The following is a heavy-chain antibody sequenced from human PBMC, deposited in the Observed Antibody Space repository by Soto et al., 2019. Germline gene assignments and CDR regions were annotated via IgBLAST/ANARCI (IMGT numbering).Heavy chain of an antibody. Sequence: QVQLVESGGGVVQPGRSLRLSCAASGFTFSSYAMHWVRQAPGKGLEWVAVISYDGSNKYYADSVKGRFTISRDNSKNTLYLQMNSRRAEDTAVYYCARDLVRGGGLGDYYGMDVWGQGTTVTVSS. D-gene: IGHD3-16*01. V-gene: IGHV3-30-3*01. CDR1: GFTFSSYA. CDR3: ARDLVRGGGLGDYYGMDV. J-gene: IGHJ6*02. CDR2: ISYDGSNK.